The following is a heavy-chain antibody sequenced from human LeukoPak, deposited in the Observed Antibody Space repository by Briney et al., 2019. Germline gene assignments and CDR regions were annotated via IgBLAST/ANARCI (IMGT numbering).Heavy chain of an antibody. CDR1: GYSFTTYW. J-gene: IGHJ4*02. CDR2: INPVDSET. Sequence: GESLKISCKGSGYSFTTYWIGWVRQTPGKGLEWMGIINPVDSETRYSPSFQGQVTISEDKSITTAYLQWSSLKATDTAMYFCARIGTYAEFDYWGQGSLVTVSS. V-gene: IGHV5-51*01. CDR3: ARIGTYAEFDY. D-gene: IGHD6-13*01.